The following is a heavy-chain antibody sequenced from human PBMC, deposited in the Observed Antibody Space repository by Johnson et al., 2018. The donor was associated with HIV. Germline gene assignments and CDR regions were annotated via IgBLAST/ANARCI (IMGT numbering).Heavy chain of an antibody. D-gene: IGHD2-8*01. V-gene: IGHV3-43D*03. Sequence: VESGGVVVHPGGSLRLSCETSRFTFDDYAMHWVRQAPGKGLEWVSLINWDGDSTYYADSVKGRFTISRDNSKNSLYLQMNSLRVEDTAVYYCARDSNRYAFDSWGQGTMVTVSS. CDR3: ARDSNRYAFDS. CDR2: INWDGDST. J-gene: IGHJ3*02. CDR1: RFTFDDYA.